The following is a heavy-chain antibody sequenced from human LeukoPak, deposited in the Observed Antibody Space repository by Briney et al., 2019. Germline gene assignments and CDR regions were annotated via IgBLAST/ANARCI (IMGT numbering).Heavy chain of an antibody. J-gene: IGHJ5*02. V-gene: IGHV4-30-4*08. CDR3: ARSDELGLLDP. Sequence: PSETLSLTCTVSGGSISSGDYYWSWIRQPPGKGLEWIGYIYYSGSTYYNPSLKSRVTISVDTSKNQFSLKLSSVTAADTDVYNCARSDELGLLDPWGQGTLVTVSS. D-gene: IGHD7-27*01. CDR2: IYYSGST. CDR1: GGSISSGDYY.